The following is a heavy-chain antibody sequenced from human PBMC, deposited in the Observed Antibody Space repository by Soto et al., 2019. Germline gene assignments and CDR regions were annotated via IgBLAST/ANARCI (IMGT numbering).Heavy chain of an antibody. J-gene: IGHJ6*02. V-gene: IGHV4-31*03. D-gene: IGHD1-20*01. Sequence: PSETLSLTCTVSGGSISSGGYYWSWIRQHPGKGLEWIGYIYYSGSTYYNPSLKSRVTISVDTSKNQFSLKLSSVTAADTAVYYCARDRWYNWNDVSYGMDVWGQGTTVTVSS. CDR3: ARDRWYNWNDVSYGMDV. CDR2: IYYSGST. CDR1: GGSISSGGYY.